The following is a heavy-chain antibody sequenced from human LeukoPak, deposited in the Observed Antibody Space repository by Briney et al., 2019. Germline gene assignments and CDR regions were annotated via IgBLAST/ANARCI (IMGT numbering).Heavy chain of an antibody. D-gene: IGHD2/OR15-2a*01. CDR3: ATGIAESNPNY. J-gene: IGHJ4*02. Sequence: RPGGSLRLSCAASGFTFDDYGMNWVRQAPGKGLEWVSAINWNGGSTGYADSVKGRFTISRDNAKNSLYLQMNSLRAEDTALYYCATGIAESNPNYWGQGTLVTVSS. V-gene: IGHV3-20*04. CDR1: GFTFDDYG. CDR2: INWNGGST.